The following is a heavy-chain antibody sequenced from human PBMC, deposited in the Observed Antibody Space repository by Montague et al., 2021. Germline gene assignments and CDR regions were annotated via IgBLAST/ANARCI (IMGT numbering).Heavy chain of an antibody. CDR2: MNPDSGNT. V-gene: IGHV1-8*01. CDR3: ARGLSPTYYDYYGMDV. CDR1: GYTFTSYD. Sequence: SVKVSCKASGYTFTSYDINWVRQATGQGLEWMGRMNPDSGNTGYAQKFQGRVTMTRNTSISTAYMELSSLRSEDTAVYYCARGLSPTYYDYYGMDVWGQGTTVTVSS. J-gene: IGHJ6*02. D-gene: IGHD3-3*02.